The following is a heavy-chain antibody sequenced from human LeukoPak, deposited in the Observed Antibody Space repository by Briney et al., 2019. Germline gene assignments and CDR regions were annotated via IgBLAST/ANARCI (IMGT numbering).Heavy chain of an antibody. Sequence: PGGSLRLSCAASGFTFDDYAMHWVRQAPGKGLEWVSGISWNSGSIGYADSVKGRFTISRENAKNSLYLQMNSLGAEAMSLYYCAKDRSGATTGGLDYWGQGTLVTVSS. D-gene: IGHD1-26*01. J-gene: IGHJ4*02. CDR1: GFTFDDYA. CDR2: ISWNSGSI. CDR3: AKDRSGATTGGLDY. V-gene: IGHV3-9*03.